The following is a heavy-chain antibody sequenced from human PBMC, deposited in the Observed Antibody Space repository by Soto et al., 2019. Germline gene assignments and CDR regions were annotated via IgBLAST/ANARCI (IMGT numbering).Heavy chain of an antibody. CDR3: AKRSSSSTFDY. CDR1: GFTFSSYA. Sequence: EVQLLESGGGLVQPGESLRLSCAASGFTFSSYAMSWVRQAPGKGLEWVSVISGSDDSTYYADSVKGRFTISRDNSKNKLYLQMNSLRAEDTAVYHCAKRSSSSTFDYWGQGTLVTVSS. J-gene: IGHJ4*02. CDR2: ISGSDDST. D-gene: IGHD6-6*01. V-gene: IGHV3-23*01.